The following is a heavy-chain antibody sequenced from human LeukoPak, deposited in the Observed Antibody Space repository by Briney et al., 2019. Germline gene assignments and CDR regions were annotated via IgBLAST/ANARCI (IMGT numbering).Heavy chain of an antibody. CDR3: ARAEFSTDFLLDDGGYYFDY. CDR1: GFTFSSYS. CDR2: ISSSSSYI. D-gene: IGHD2-2*01. J-gene: IGHJ4*02. Sequence: PGGSLRLSCAASGFTFSSYSMNWVRQAPGKGLEWVSSISSSSSYIYYADSVKGRFTISRDNAKNSLYLQMNSLRAEDTAVYYCARAEFSTDFLLDDGGYYFDYWGQGALVTVSS. V-gene: IGHV3-21*01.